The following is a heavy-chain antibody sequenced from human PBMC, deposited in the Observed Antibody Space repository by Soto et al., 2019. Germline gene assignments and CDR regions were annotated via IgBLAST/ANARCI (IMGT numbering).Heavy chain of an antibody. V-gene: IGHV3-74*01. J-gene: IGHJ4*02. CDR3: ARVNGIWGSYRPFDY. CDR1: GFTFSSYW. Sequence: GGSLRLSCAASGFTFSSYWMHWVRQAPGKGLVWVSRINSDGSSTNYADSVKGRFTISRDNAKNTLYLQMNSLRAEDTAVYYCARVNGIWGSYRPFDYWGQGTLVTVSS. CDR2: INSDGSST. D-gene: IGHD3-16*02.